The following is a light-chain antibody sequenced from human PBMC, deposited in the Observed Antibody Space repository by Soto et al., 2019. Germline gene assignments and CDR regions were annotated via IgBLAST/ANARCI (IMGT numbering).Light chain of an antibody. V-gene: IGKV3-20*01. CDR2: GAS. J-gene: IGKJ1*01. Sequence: EIVLTQFPGTLSLSPGERATLSCRASQTVTGNNLAWYQQKPGQAPRLLIFGASNRATGVPDRFRGSGSGTDFTLTISRLEPEDFAVFYCQQYAYSPWTFGQGTKVEVQ. CDR1: QTVTGNN. CDR3: QQYAYSPWT.